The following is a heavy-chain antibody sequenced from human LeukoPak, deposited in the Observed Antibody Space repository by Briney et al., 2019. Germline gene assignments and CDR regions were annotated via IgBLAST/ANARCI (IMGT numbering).Heavy chain of an antibody. Sequence: PGGSLRLSCAASGFTVSSNYMSWVRQAPGKGLEWVSVIYIGGSTYYADSVKGRFTISRDNSKNTLYLQMNSLRAEDTAVYYCARARVMDSSGYYLYYFDYWGQGTLVTVSS. D-gene: IGHD3-22*01. V-gene: IGHV3-66*01. CDR1: GFTVSSNY. J-gene: IGHJ4*02. CDR3: ARARVMDSSGYYLYYFDY. CDR2: IYIGGST.